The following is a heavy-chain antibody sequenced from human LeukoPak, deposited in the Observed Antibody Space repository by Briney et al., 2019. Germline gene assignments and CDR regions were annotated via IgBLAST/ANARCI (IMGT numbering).Heavy chain of an antibody. CDR1: GYTFTSYY. J-gene: IGHJ3*02. Sequence: ASVKVPCKASGYTFTSYYMHWVRQAPGQGLEWMGIINPSGGSTSYAQKFQGRVTMTRDTSTSTVYMELSSLRSEDTAVYYCARGEAFGLLLPDAFDIWGQGTMVTVSS. CDR2: INPSGGST. V-gene: IGHV1-46*01. CDR3: ARGEAFGLLLPDAFDI. D-gene: IGHD3-22*01.